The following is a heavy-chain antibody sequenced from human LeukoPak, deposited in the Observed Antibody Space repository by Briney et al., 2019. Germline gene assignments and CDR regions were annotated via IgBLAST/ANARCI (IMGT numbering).Heavy chain of an antibody. J-gene: IGHJ2*01. D-gene: IGHD6-19*01. V-gene: IGHV4-4*09. CDR3: ARFYSGPSGWFVLWYFDL. CDR2: IYNIENT. Sequence: PSETLSLTCTVSGVSVSSYYWSWIRQPPGKGLEWVGYIYNIENTNYNSSLKSRVTISLDTSKDRFFLKLSSLTAADTAVYYCARFYSGPSGWFVLWYFDLWGRGTLVTVSS. CDR1: GVSVSSYY.